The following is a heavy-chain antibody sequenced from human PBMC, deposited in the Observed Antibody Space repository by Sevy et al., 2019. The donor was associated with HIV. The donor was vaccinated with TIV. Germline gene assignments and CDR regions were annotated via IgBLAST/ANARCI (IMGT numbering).Heavy chain of an antibody. CDR2: ISGTGGST. V-gene: IGHV3-23*01. CDR3: AKDGGRNWDQFFFDS. D-gene: IGHD7-27*01. J-gene: IGHJ4*02. Sequence: GGCLRLSCEASGFTFSSYGMSWVRQAPGKGLEWVSYISGTGGSTDYADSVKGRFTISRDNSKNTLYIHMISLRAEDTAVYFCAKDGGRNWDQFFFDSWGQGTLVTVSS. CDR1: GFTFSSYG.